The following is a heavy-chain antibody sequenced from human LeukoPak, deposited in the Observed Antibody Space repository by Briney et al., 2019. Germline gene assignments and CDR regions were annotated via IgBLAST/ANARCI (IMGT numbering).Heavy chain of an antibody. D-gene: IGHD2-15*01. CDR1: GGSISSGGYY. V-gene: IGHV4-31*03. J-gene: IGHJ4*02. CDR2: IYYSGST. Sequence: SETLSLTCTVSGGSISSGGYYWSWIRQHPGKGLEWIGYIYYSGSTYYNPSLKSRVTISVGTSKNQFSLKLSSVTAADTAVYYCARDGCSGGSCYIDYWGQGTLVTVSS. CDR3: ARDGCSGGSCYIDY.